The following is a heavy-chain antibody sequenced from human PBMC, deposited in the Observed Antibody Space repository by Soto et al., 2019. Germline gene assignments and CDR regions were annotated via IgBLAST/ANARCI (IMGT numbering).Heavy chain of an antibody. J-gene: IGHJ6*03. Sequence: GGSLRLSCAASGFTFSSYAMSWVRQAPGKGLEWVSAISGSGGSTYYADSVKGRFTISRDNSKNTLYLQMNSLRAEDTAVYYCAKCSGGSCYSYYYYMDVWGKGTTVTVSS. CDR2: ISGSGGST. D-gene: IGHD2-15*01. CDR1: GFTFSSYA. V-gene: IGHV3-23*01. CDR3: AKCSGGSCYSYYYYMDV.